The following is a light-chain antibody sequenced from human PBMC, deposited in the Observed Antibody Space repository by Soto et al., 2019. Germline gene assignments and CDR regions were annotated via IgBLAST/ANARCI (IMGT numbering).Light chain of an antibody. CDR1: QSISSW. CDR2: DAS. J-gene: IGKJ5*01. V-gene: IGKV1-5*01. CDR3: QQYNSYSIT. Sequence: VHMPQSHSTLSASVGHRVTIACRASQSISSWLAWYQQKQGKAPKLLIYDASSLESGVPSRFSGSGYGTEFNLTISSLQTDDFATYYCQQYNSYSITFGQGTRLEIK.